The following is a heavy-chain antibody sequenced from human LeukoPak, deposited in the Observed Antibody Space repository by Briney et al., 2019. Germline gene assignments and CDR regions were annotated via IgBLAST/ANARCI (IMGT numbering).Heavy chain of an antibody. CDR2: ISGSGGST. V-gene: IGHV3-23*01. CDR3: ATSIGY. Sequence: GGSLRLSCAASGFTFSTYAMSWVRQAPGKGLEWVSTISGSGGSTYYADTVKGRVTISRDNSKNTLYLQVNSLRAEDTAVYYCATSIGYWGQGTLVTVSS. D-gene: IGHD2/OR15-2a*01. J-gene: IGHJ4*02. CDR1: GFTFSTYA.